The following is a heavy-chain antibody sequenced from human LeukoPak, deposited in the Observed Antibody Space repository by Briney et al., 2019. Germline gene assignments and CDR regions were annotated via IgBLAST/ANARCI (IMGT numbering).Heavy chain of an antibody. V-gene: IGHV3-21*06. J-gene: IGHJ4*02. CDR2: ISSSANYI. Sequence: PGGSLRLFCAASGYTFSSYTMNWVRQPPGKGLEWVSSISSSANYIYYADSVKGRFTISRDNAKNSVYLQMSSLRAEDTAVYYCARDTTSGRYGGFDYWGQGTLVTVSS. D-gene: IGHD6-19*01. CDR3: ARDTTSGRYGGFDY. CDR1: GYTFSSYT.